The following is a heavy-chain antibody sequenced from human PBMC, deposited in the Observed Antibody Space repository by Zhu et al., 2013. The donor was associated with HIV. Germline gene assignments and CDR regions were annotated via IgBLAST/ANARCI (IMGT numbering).Heavy chain of an antibody. CDR3: ASMPKAVYSNYGKGY. CDR2: INHSGST. D-gene: IGHD4-4*01. J-gene: IGHJ4*02. V-gene: IGHV4-34*01. Sequence: QVQLQQWGAGLLKPSETLSLTCAVYGGSFSGYYWSWIRQPPGKGLEWIGEINHSGSTNYNPSLKSRVTISVDTSKNQFSLKLSSVTAADTAVYYCASMPKAVYSNYGKGYWGQGTLVTVSS. CDR1: GGSFSGYY.